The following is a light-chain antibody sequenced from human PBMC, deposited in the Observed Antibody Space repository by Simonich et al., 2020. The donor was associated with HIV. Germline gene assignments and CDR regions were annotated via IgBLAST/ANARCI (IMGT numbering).Light chain of an antibody. CDR2: DAS. J-gene: IGKJ3*01. CDR1: QSVGSY. CDR3: QQANSFPFT. V-gene: IGKV3-11*01. Sequence: EIVLTQSPATLSLSPGERATLSCRAIQSVGSYLAWYQQKPGQAPSPLIYDASNRATGIPARFSGSGSGTDFTLTISSLQPEDFATYYCQQANSFPFTFGPGTKVDIK.